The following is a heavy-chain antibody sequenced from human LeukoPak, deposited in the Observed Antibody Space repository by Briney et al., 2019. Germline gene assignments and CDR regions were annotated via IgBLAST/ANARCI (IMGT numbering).Heavy chain of an antibody. Sequence: SETLSLTCTVSGGSISSGSYYWSWIRQPAGKGLEWIGRIYTSGSTNYNPSLKSRVTISVDTSKNQFSLKLSSVTAADTAVYYCAMVTYGSGSYRTEGDYWGQGTLVTVSS. CDR3: AMVTYGSGSYRTEGDY. J-gene: IGHJ4*02. CDR1: GGSISSGSYY. D-gene: IGHD3-10*01. CDR2: IYTSGST. V-gene: IGHV4-61*02.